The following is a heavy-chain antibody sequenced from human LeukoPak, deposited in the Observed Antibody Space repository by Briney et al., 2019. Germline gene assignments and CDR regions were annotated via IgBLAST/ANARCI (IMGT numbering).Heavy chain of an antibody. J-gene: IGHJ4*02. CDR1: GFTFSTFA. V-gene: IGHV3-23*01. D-gene: IGHD3-16*01. CDR3: ARDVISRNLITLGLGY. Sequence: GGSLRLSCAASGFTFSTFAMIWVRQPPGKGLEWVSSIFPSGGEIHYADSVKGRFTISRDNSNSTAFLEMNSLTVDDTAVYFCARDVISRNLITLGLGYWGQGTLVTVSS. CDR2: IFPSGGEI.